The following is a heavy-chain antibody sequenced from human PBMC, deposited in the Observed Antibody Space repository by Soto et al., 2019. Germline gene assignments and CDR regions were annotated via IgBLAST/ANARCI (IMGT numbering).Heavy chain of an antibody. V-gene: IGHV4-34*01. J-gene: IGHJ4*01. CDR2: INHSGST. D-gene: IGHD5-18*01. CDR3: ARGFASYGTDYFDY. Sequence: QVQLQQWGAGLLKPSETLSLTCAVYGGSFSGYYWSWIRQPPGKGLEWIGEINHSGSTNYNPSLKSRVTISVDTSTNHFSLKLSSVIAADTAVYYCARGFASYGTDYFDYCVQGTLVTVSS. CDR1: GGSFSGYY.